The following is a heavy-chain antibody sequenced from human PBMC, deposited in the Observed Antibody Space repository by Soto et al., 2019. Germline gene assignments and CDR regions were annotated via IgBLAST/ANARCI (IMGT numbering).Heavy chain of an antibody. J-gene: IGHJ6*02. CDR2: ISGSSGNI. D-gene: IGHD4-17*01. V-gene: IGHV3-21*02. CDR3: ARGSDGDSVGFYYYAMDV. Sequence: EVQLVESGGGLVKPGGSLRLSCEASGFAFNSYGINWVRQAPGKGLEWVSFISGSSGNIYYGDSVRGRFTISRDNAKKSVYLQMDSLRVEDTAIYYCARGSDGDSVGFYYYAMDVWGQGTTVTVSS. CDR1: GFAFNSYG.